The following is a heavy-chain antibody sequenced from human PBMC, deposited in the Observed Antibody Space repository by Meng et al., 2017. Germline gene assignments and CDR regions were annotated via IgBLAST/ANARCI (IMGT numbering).Heavy chain of an antibody. CDR1: GGSISSYY. D-gene: IGHD3-22*01. J-gene: IGHJ3*02. V-gene: IGHV4-59*01. CDR3: AREGGLTYYYDYGAFDI. Sequence: SETLSLTCTVSGGSISSYYWSWIRQPPGKGLEWNGYIYYSGSTNYNPSLKSRVTITVDTSKDQFPLKLSPVPAAETAVYFCAREGGLTYYYDYGAFDIWGQGTMVTVSS. CDR2: IYYSGST.